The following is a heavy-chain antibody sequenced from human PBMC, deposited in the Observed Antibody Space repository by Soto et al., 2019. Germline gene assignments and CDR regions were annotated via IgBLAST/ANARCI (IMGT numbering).Heavy chain of an antibody. CDR1: GFTFSTNS. CDR2: ISGGGAST. Sequence: EVQLLESGGGLVQPGGSLRLSCAASGFTFSTNSMTWVRQAPGKGLEWVCGISGGGASTHYADSVKGRFTISRDNSKNMVYLQMNSLTADDTAVYFCSKWDGYGDQWGQGTLVTGSS. CDR3: SKWDGYGDQ. V-gene: IGHV3-23*01. D-gene: IGHD5-12*01. J-gene: IGHJ5*02.